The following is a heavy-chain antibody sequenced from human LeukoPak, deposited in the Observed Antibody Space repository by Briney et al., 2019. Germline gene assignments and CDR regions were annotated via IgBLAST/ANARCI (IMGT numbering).Heavy chain of an antibody. CDR3: AKDRLDYGGNSGLGY. J-gene: IGHJ4*02. D-gene: IGHD4-23*01. V-gene: IGHV3-23*01. CDR1: GFTLSSYG. Sequence: PGGTLRLPCAASGFTLSSYGMSWVRQAPGKGLEWVSAINCRGVRTYNADSVKGRFTISSDNSKNTLSLQMNSLRGEDTAVYYCAKDRLDYGGNSGLGYWGQGTLVT. CDR2: INCRGVRT.